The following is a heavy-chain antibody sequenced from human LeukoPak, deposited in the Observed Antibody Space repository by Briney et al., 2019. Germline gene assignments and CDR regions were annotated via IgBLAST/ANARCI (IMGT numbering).Heavy chain of an antibody. J-gene: IGHJ4*02. V-gene: IGHV1-69*05. CDR3: AGELDMTTVTTRDY. CDR1: GGTFSSYA. D-gene: IGHD4-17*01. Sequence: ASVKVSCKASGGTFSSYAISWVRQAPGQGLEWMGGIIPIFGTANYAQKFQGRVTMTRDMSTSTVYMELSSLRSEDTAVYYCAGELDMTTVTTRDYWGQGTLVTVSS. CDR2: IIPIFGTA.